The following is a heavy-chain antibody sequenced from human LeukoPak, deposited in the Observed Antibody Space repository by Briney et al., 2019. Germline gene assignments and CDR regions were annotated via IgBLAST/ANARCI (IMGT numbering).Heavy chain of an antibody. Sequence: GGSLRLSCAASGFTFSGSAMHWVRRASGKGLEWVGRIRSKANSYATAYAASVKGRFTISRDDSKNTAYLQMNSLKTEDTAVYYCTRHRDYYDSSGYFSWGQGTLVTVSS. D-gene: IGHD3-22*01. CDR1: GFTFSGSA. V-gene: IGHV3-73*01. CDR2: IRSKANSYAT. J-gene: IGHJ4*02. CDR3: TRHRDYYDSSGYFS.